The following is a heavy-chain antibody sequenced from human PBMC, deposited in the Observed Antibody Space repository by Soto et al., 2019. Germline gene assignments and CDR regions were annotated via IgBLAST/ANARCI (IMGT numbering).Heavy chain of an antibody. Sequence: GGSLRLSCAASGFTFSSYWMYWVRQAPGKGLVWVSRINSDGSSTTYADSVKGRFTISRDNAKNTLYLQMNSLRAEDTAVYYCARALVWSGSYYAFDDWGQGTLVTVSS. D-gene: IGHD1-26*01. CDR2: INSDGSST. J-gene: IGHJ4*02. V-gene: IGHV3-74*01. CDR3: ARALVWSGSYYAFDD. CDR1: GFTFSSYW.